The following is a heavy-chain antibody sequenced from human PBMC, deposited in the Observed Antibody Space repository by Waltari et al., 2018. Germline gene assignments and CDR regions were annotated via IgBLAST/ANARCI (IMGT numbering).Heavy chain of an antibody. CDR3: ARIAGAAAGVFDY. CDR1: GGSFSGYY. J-gene: IGHJ4*02. V-gene: IGHV4-34*01. Sequence: QVQLQQWGAGLLKPSETLSLTCAVYGGSFSGYYWSWIRQPPGKGLEWIGEINHSGSTNSNPSLKSRVTISVDTSKNQFSLKLSSVTAADTAVYYCARIAGAAAGVFDYWGQGTLVTVSS. CDR2: INHSGST. D-gene: IGHD6-13*01.